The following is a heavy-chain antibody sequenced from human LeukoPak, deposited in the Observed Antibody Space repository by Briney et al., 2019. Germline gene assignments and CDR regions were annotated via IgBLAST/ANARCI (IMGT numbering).Heavy chain of an antibody. J-gene: IGHJ4*02. CDR3: ARHGSWSFDY. D-gene: IGHD6-13*01. CDR2: INGGAGST. Sequence: GGSLRLSCAASGFTFSSYVMAWVRQAPGKGLEWVSSINGGAGSTYYVDSVKGRFTISRDSSKNTLYLQMNSLRAEDTAIFYCARHGSWSFDYWGQGTLVTVSA. V-gene: IGHV3-23*01. CDR1: GFTFSSYV.